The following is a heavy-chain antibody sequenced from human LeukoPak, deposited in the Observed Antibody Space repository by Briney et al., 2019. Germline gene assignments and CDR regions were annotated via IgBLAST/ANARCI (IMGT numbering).Heavy chain of an antibody. CDR1: GGSISGYY. D-gene: IGHD3-22*01. V-gene: IGHV4-4*07. J-gene: IGHJ5*02. CDR3: ARSDYDEGWFDP. Sequence: KPSETLSLTCTVSGGSISGYYWSWIRQPAGKGLEWIGRIYTSGSTNYNPSLKSRVTISVDTSKNQFSLKLSSVTAADTAVYYCARSDYDEGWFDPWGQGTLVTVSS. CDR2: IYTSGST.